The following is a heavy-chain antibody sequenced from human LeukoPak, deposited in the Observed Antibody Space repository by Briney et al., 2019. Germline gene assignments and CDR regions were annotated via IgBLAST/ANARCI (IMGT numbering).Heavy chain of an antibody. CDR1: GGSFSGYY. D-gene: IGHD3-22*01. CDR3: ARGLTYYYDSIDY. CDR2: INHSGST. V-gene: IGHV4-34*01. Sequence: PSETLSLTCAVYGGSFSGYYWSWIRQPPGKGLEWIGEINHSGSTNYNPSLKSRVTISVDTSKNQFSLKLSSVTAADTAVYYCARGLTYYYDSIDYWGQGTLVTVSS. J-gene: IGHJ4*02.